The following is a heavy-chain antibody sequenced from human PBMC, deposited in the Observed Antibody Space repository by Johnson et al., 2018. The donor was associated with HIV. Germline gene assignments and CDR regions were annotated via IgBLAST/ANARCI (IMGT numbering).Heavy chain of an antibody. CDR2: IHWNGAGT. D-gene: IGHD1-7*01. V-gene: IGHV3-20*04. Sequence: EQLVESGGGVVRPGGSLRLSCAASGFTFDDYGLAWVRQAPGKGLEWVSGIHWNGAGTGYADSVKGRFTISRDNAKKSLYLQMNSLRAEDTAFYYCARDHNPVTGTTYHDAVEIWGQGTMVTGSS. J-gene: IGHJ3*02. CDR3: ARDHNPVTGTTYHDAVEI. CDR1: GFTFDDYG.